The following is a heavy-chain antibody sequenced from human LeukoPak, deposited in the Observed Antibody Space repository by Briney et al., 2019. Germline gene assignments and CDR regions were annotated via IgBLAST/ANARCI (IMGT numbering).Heavy chain of an antibody. CDR2: INSDGGKT. CDR1: GFTFSDYP. Sequence: GGSLRLSCAASGFTFSDYPMHWVRQAPGKGLEYVSAINSDGGKTFYADSVKDRFTISRDNSKNTLYLQMGSLRPEDTAVYYCARDKWELLLLDYWGQGTLVTVSS. V-gene: IGHV3-64*02. J-gene: IGHJ4*02. CDR3: ARDKWELLLLDY. D-gene: IGHD2-15*01.